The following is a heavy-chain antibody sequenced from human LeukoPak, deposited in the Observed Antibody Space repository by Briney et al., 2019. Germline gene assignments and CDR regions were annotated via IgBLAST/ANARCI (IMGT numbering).Heavy chain of an antibody. Sequence: SETLSLTCTVSGYSLSTYSYWGWIRQPPGEGLEWIGNIYYNGRTYYSPSLKSRGTISVDTSNNQFSLKLNSVTAADTAVYYCARITDRTIFGEIMHGFDVWGQGTPVTVSS. CDR3: ARITDRTIFGEIMHGFDV. J-gene: IGHJ3*01. D-gene: IGHD3-3*01. V-gene: IGHV4-38-2*02. CDR1: GYSLSTYSY. CDR2: IYYNGRT.